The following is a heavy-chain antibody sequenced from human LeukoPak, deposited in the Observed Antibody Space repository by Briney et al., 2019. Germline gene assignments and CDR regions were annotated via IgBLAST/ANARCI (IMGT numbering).Heavy chain of an antibody. J-gene: IGHJ3*02. CDR1: GFTFSSYA. Sequence: GGSLRLSCAGSGFTFSSYAMHWVRQVPGKGLEWVAVISYDGSNKYYADSVKGRFTISRDNSKSTLYLQMNSLRAEDTAVYYCARDLPRAKGYCSGGSCWGLDAFDIWGQGTMVTVSS. CDR2: ISYDGSNK. V-gene: IGHV3-30-3*01. CDR3: ARDLPRAKGYCSGGSCWGLDAFDI. D-gene: IGHD2-15*01.